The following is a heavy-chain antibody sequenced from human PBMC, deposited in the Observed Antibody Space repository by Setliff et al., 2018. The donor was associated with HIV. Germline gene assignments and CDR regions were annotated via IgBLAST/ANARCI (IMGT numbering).Heavy chain of an antibody. V-gene: IGHV4-39*01. J-gene: IGHJ5*02. CDR3: AKVLPGADMAREIDA. Sequence: SETLSLTCTVSGDSISRRNYYWGWIRQPPGKGQERIGNFYYSGSSNYNPSLKSRVTILVDTSKNQFSLKLISVSAADTAVYYCAKVLPGADMAREIDAWGQGTLVTVSS. CDR1: GDSISRRNYY. D-gene: IGHD2-15*01. CDR2: FYYSGSS.